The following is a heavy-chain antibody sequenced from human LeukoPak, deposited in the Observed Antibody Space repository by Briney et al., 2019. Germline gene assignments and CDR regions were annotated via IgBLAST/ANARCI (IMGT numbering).Heavy chain of an antibody. CDR2: INHSGST. CDR3: ARGTGIVGAIAFDY. Sequence: SETLSLTCAVYGGSFSGYYWSWIRQPPGKGLEWIGEINHSGSTNYNPSLKSRVTISVDTSKNQFSLKLSSVTAADTAVYYCARGTGIVGAIAFDYWGQGTLVTVSS. J-gene: IGHJ4*02. CDR1: GGSFSGYY. D-gene: IGHD1-26*01. V-gene: IGHV4-34*01.